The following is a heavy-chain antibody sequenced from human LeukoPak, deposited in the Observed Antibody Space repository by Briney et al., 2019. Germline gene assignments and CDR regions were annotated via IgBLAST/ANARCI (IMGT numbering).Heavy chain of an antibody. Sequence: GGSLRLSCTASGFTFSSYWMSWVRQAPGKGLEWVANIKQDGSEKYYVDSVKGRFTISRDNSKNTLYLQMNSLRAEDTALYYCARVAGTIRIWPQPFGDGMDVWGQGTMVTVSS. CDR1: GFTFSSYW. D-gene: IGHD3-16*01. V-gene: IGHV3-7*03. J-gene: IGHJ6*02. CDR3: ARVAGTIRIWPQPFGDGMDV. CDR2: IKQDGSEK.